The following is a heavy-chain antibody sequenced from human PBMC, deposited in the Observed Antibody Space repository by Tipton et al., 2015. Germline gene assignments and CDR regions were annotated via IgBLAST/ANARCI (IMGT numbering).Heavy chain of an antibody. CDR2: ISYDGSTA. D-gene: IGHD4-23*01. J-gene: IGHJ6*02. V-gene: IGHV3-30*18. CDR3: AKSLVDGGHRANPYYGMDV. Sequence: RSLRLSCTGSGFTFSRSAMNWVRQSPGKGLEWVALISYDGSTAYYPDSVKGRFTISRDSSRDTVFLHMGSLRPDDTAVYHCAKSLVDGGHRANPYYGMDVWGQGTTVTVSS. CDR1: GFTFSRSA.